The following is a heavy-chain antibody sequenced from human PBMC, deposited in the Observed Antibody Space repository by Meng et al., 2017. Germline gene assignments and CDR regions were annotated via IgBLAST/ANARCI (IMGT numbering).Heavy chain of an antibody. Sequence: GGSLRLSCAASGFTFSDYYMSWIRQAPGKGLEWVSYISSSGSTIYYADSVKGRFTISRDNAKNSLYLQMNSLRAEDTAVYYCARGGTYYYDSSGTDAFDIWGQGTMVTVSS. D-gene: IGHD3-22*01. V-gene: IGHV3-11*04. CDR1: GFTFSDYY. J-gene: IGHJ3*02. CDR2: ISSSGSTI. CDR3: ARGGTYYYDSSGTDAFDI.